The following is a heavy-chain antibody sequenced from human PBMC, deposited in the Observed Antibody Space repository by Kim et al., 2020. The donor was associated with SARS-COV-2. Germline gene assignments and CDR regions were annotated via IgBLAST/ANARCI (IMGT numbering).Heavy chain of an antibody. J-gene: IGHJ5*02. V-gene: IGHV1-2*02. Sequence: NYAQNLQGRVTMTRDTSIRTAYMELSRLRSDDTAVYYCASYPSQGSWFDPWGQGTLVTVSS. CDR3: ASYPSQGSWFDP.